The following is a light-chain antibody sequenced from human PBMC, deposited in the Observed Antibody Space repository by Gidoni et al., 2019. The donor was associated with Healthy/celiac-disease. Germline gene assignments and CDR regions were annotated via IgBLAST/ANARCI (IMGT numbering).Light chain of an antibody. CDR3: QQYGSSLRLT. Sequence: EIVLTHSPVTLSLSPGERATLSCRSSQSVSSSYLAWYQQKPGQAPRLLIYGASSRATGIPDRFSGSGSGTDFTLTISRLEPEDFAVYYCQQYGSSLRLTFXGXTKVEIK. J-gene: IGKJ4*01. CDR2: GAS. CDR1: QSVSSSY. V-gene: IGKV3-20*01.